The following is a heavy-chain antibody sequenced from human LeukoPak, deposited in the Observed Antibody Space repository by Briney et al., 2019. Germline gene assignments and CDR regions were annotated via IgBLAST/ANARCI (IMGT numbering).Heavy chain of an antibody. CDR2: IYSGGST. D-gene: IGHD1-26*01. V-gene: IGHV3-53*01. J-gene: IGHJ4*02. CDR3: AREGAKPFYYFDY. Sequence: GGSLRLSCAASGFTVSSNYMSWVRQAPGKGLEWVSVIYSGGSTYYADSVKGRFTISRDNSKNTLYLQMNSLRAEDTAVYYCAREGAKPFYYFDYWGQGTLVTVSS. CDR1: GFTVSSNY.